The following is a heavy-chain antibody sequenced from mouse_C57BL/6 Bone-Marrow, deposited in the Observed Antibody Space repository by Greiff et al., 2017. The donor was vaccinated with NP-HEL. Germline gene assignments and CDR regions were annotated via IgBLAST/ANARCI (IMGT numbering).Heavy chain of an antibody. CDR1: GYSITSGYY. V-gene: IGHV3-6*01. CDR2: ISYDGSN. D-gene: IGHD2-3*01. Sequence: EVKLMESGPGLVKPSQSLSLTCSVTGYSITSGYYWNWIRQFPGNKLEWMGYISYDGSNNYNPSLKNRISITRDTSKNQFFLKLNSVTTEDTATYYCASRWLLIYWYFDVWGTGTTVTVSS. CDR3: ASRWLLIYWYFDV. J-gene: IGHJ1*03.